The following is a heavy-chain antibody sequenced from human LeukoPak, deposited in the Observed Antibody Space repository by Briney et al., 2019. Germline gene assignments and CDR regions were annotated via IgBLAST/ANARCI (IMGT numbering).Heavy chain of an antibody. Sequence: SETLSLTCAVSGGSISSSNWWSWVRQPPGKGLEWIGEIYYSGSTNYNPSLKSRVTISVDTSKNQFSLKLSSVTAADTAVYYCARDSRYCSSTSCYGYNWFDPWGQGTLVTVSS. J-gene: IGHJ5*02. CDR2: IYYSGST. CDR3: ARDSRYCSSTSCYGYNWFDP. CDR1: GGSISSSNW. V-gene: IGHV4-4*02. D-gene: IGHD2-2*01.